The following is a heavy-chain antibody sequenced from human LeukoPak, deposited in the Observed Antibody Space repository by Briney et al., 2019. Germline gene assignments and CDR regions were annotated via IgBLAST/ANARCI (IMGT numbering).Heavy chain of an antibody. CDR2: IKQDGSEK. V-gene: IGHV3-7*01. D-gene: IGHD3-22*01. CDR1: GFTFSSYW. CDR3: ARGQYYYDSGGYYPSLPDAFDI. J-gene: IGHJ3*02. Sequence: GGSLRLSCAASGFTFSSYWMSWVRQAPGKGLEWVANIKQDGSEKYYVDSVKGRFTISRDNAKNSLYLQMNSPRAEDTAVYYCARGQYYYDSGGYYPSLPDAFDIWGQGTMVTVSS.